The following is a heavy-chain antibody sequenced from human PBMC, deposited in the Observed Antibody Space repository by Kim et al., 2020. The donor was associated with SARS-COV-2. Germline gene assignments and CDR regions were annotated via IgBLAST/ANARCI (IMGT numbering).Heavy chain of an antibody. D-gene: IGHD3-10*01. Sequence: ASVKVSCKSSGYTFTGYYMHWVRQAPGQGVEWMGWINPNSGGTNYAQKFQGRVTMTRDTSISTAYMELSRLRSDDTAVYYCARDDKVNYGYYYGMDVWGQGTKVTVSS. CDR3: ARDDKVNYGYYYGMDV. CDR2: INPNSGGT. V-gene: IGHV1-2*02. J-gene: IGHJ6*02. CDR1: GYTFTGYY.